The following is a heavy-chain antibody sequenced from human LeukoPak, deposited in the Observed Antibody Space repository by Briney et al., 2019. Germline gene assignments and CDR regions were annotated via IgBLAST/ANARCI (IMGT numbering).Heavy chain of an antibody. J-gene: IGHJ4*02. CDR2: ISGSGGST. CDR3: TTDLSGDGYNSGY. V-gene: IGHV3-23*01. CDR1: GFTLSSYA. Sequence: GGSLRLSCAASGFTLSSYAMSWVRQAPGKGLEWVSAISGSGGSTYYADSVKGRFTISRDNSKNTLYLQMNSLKTEDAAVYYCTTDLSGDGYNSGYWGQGTLVTVSS. D-gene: IGHD5-24*01.